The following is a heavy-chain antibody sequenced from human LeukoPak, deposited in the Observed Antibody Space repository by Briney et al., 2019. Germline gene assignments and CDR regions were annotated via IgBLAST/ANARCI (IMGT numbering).Heavy chain of an antibody. V-gene: IGHV3-11*04. CDR1: GFTLSDHY. CDR3: ARGDSSGYYPSGY. J-gene: IGHJ4*02. CDR2: ISSSGSTI. D-gene: IGHD3-22*01. Sequence: PGGSLRLSCAASGFTLSDHYMSWIRQAPGKGLEWISHISSSGSTIFYADSVKGRFTISRDNAKNLLHLQMNSLRAEDTAVYYCARGDSSGYYPSGYWGQGTLVTVSS.